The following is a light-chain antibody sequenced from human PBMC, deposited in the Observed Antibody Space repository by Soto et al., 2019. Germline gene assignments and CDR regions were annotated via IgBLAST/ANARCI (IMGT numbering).Light chain of an antibody. CDR1: SSDIGGYGY. V-gene: IGLV2-8*01. Sequence: QSALTQPPSASGSPGQSVTISCTGTSSDIGGYGYVSWYQQHPGKAPKLMIFEVTKRASGVSGRFSGSKSGNTASLTVSGLQADDEADYCCSSYAGSNTDVVFGGGTKVTVL. CDR3: SSYAGSNTDVV. CDR2: EVT. J-gene: IGLJ2*01.